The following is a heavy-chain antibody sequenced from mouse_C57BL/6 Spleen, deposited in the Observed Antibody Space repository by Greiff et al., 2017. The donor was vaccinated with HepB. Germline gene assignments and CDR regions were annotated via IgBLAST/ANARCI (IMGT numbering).Heavy chain of an antibody. CDR2: INPGSGGT. CDR1: GYAFTNYL. V-gene: IGHV1-54*01. J-gene: IGHJ2*01. D-gene: IGHD1-1*01. Sequence: VMLVESGAELVRPGTSVKVSCKASGYAFTNYLIEWVKQRPGQGLEWIGVINPGSGGTNYNEKFKGKATLTADKSSSTAYMQLSSLTSEDSAVYFCARRGFTTVVATDYWGQGTTLTVSS. CDR3: ARRGFTTVVATDY.